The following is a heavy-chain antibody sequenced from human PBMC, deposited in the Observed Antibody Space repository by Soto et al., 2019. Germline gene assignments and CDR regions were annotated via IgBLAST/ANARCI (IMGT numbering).Heavy chain of an antibody. V-gene: IGHV4-38-2*01. CDR1: GYYISNGYF. CDR2: SYYRGIT. CDR3: VGVQVMSTAPRVVDY. Sequence: SETLSLTCGVSGYYISNGYFWGWIRQPPGKGLEWIGSSYYRGITYYNPSLKSRVTVSVDTTKNQVSLKLSSVTAADTAVYYCVGVQVMSTAPRVVDYWGQGTLVTVSS. D-gene: IGHD4-17*01. J-gene: IGHJ4*02.